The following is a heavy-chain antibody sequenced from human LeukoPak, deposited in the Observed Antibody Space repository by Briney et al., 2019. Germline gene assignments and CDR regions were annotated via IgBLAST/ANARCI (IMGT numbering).Heavy chain of an antibody. D-gene: IGHD4-11*01. V-gene: IGHV1-18*01. CDR2: ISAYNGNT. CDR3: ARDSTVIASWFDP. Sequence: ASVKLSCKASGYTFTSYGISGVRQAPGKGLEWMGWISAYNGNTNYAQKLQGRVTMTTDTSTSTAYMELRSLRSDDTAVYYCARDSTVIASWFDPWGQGTLVTVSS. CDR1: GYTFTSYG. J-gene: IGHJ5*02.